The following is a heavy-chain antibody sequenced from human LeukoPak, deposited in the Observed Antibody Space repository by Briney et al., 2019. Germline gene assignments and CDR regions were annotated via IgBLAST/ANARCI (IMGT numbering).Heavy chain of an antibody. J-gene: IGHJ4*02. CDR1: GGSISSSSYY. Sequence: PSETLSLTCTVSGGSISSSSYYWGWIRQPPGKGLEWIGRIYSSGSTNYHPSLQSRVTMSVDTSQNQFSLKLTYVTAADTAVYYCARGSSGSLPFDYWGQGTLVTVSS. V-gene: IGHV4-39*07. D-gene: IGHD6-19*01. CDR2: IYSSGST. CDR3: ARGSSGSLPFDY.